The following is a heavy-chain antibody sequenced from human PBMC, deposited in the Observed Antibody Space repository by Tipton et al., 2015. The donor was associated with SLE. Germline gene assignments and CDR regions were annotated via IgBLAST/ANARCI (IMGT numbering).Heavy chain of an antibody. CDR3: ARGGGRLGN. J-gene: IGHJ4*02. Sequence: TLSLTCTVSGDSTRSNYWSWIRQPPGKGLEWIGYIYYSGSTNYNPSLKSRVTISVDKSRNQFSLKLNSVTAADTAVYYCARGGGRLGNWGQGTLVTVSS. CDR2: IYYSGST. D-gene: IGHD3-16*01. CDR1: GDSTRSNY. V-gene: IGHV4-59*12.